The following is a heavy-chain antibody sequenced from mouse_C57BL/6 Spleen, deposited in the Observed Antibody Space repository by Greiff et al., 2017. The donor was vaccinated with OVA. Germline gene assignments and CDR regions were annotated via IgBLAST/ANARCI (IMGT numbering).Heavy chain of an antibody. J-gene: IGHJ4*01. Sequence: EVNLVESGGDLVKPGGSLKLSCAASGFTFSSYGMSWVRQTPDKRLEWVATISSGGSYTYYPDSVKGRFTISRDNAKNTLYLQMSSLKSEDTAMYYCARHDYYGSSSPYYAMDYWGQGTSVTVSS. CDR2: ISSGGSYT. D-gene: IGHD1-1*01. CDR3: ARHDYYGSSSPYYAMDY. V-gene: IGHV5-6*01. CDR1: GFTFSSYG.